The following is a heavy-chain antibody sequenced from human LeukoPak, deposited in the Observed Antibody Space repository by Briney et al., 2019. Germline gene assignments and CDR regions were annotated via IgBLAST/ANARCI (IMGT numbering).Heavy chain of an antibody. CDR1: GGSISSGSYY. Sequence: SQTLSLTCTVSGGSISSGSYYWSWIRQPAGKGLEWIGRIYTSGSTNNDPSLKSRVTISVDTSKNQFSLKLSSVTAADTAVYYCARGTSPRYCSSTSCSYFDYWGQGTLVTVSS. CDR2: IYTSGST. CDR3: ARGTSPRYCSSTSCSYFDY. J-gene: IGHJ4*02. V-gene: IGHV4-61*02. D-gene: IGHD2-2*01.